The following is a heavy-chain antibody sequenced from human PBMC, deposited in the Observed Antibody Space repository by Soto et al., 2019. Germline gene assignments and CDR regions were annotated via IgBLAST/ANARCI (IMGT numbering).Heavy chain of an antibody. D-gene: IGHD6-19*01. CDR1: GFNVNSDY. CDR3: STDQLAVAGTPYYFDN. J-gene: IGHJ4*02. V-gene: IGHV3-53*01. CDR2: IYSGETT. Sequence: SLRLSCGDSGFNVNSDYMNWVRQTPGKGLEWVASIYSGETTYYADSVRGRFIISRDDSKSTLYLQMNGLKTEDAAVYYCSTDQLAVAGTPYYFDNWGQGALVTVSS.